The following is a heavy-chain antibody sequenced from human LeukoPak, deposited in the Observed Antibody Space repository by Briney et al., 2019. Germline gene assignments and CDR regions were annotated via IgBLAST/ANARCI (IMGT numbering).Heavy chain of an antibody. D-gene: IGHD3-22*01. CDR1: GYSFNTYY. J-gene: IGHJ4*02. V-gene: IGHV1-2*02. Sequence: ASVKVSCKASGYSFNTYYMNWVRQAPGQGLEWMGWINPNSGGTNYAQKFQGRVTMTRDTSISTAYMELSRLRSDDTAVYYCARAYYDSSGYNFDYWGQGTLVTVSS. CDR2: INPNSGGT. CDR3: ARAYYDSSGYNFDY.